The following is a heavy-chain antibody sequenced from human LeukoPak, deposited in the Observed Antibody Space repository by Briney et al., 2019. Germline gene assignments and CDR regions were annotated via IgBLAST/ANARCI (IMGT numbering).Heavy chain of an antibody. V-gene: IGHV3-33*08. CDR2: VWYDGSNK. CDR1: GFTFSRYA. Sequence: GKSLRLSCAASGFTFSRYALHWVRQAPGKGLEWVAVVWYDGSNKYYVDSVKGRFTISRDNSKNTLYLQMNSLRAEDTAVYYCARDSSNSPDYWGQGTLVTVSS. D-gene: IGHD2-2*01. CDR3: ARDSSNSPDY. J-gene: IGHJ4*02.